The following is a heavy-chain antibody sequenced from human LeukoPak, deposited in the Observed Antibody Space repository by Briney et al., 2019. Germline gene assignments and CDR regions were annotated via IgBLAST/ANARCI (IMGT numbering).Heavy chain of an antibody. D-gene: IGHD5-24*01. Sequence: PSETLSLTCTVSGGSVSSGSYCWSWLRQPPGKGLEWIGFIYYSGGTNYNPSLKSRVTISVDTSKNQFSLKLSSVTAADTAVYYCARRRDGYNLGGHDYWGQGTLVTVSS. CDR1: GGSVSSGSYC. CDR2: IYYSGGT. V-gene: IGHV4-61*01. J-gene: IGHJ4*02. CDR3: ARRRDGYNLGGHDY.